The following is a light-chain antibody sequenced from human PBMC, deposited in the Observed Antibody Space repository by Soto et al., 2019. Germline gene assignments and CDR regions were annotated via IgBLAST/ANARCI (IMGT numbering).Light chain of an antibody. CDR1: SGSIASNY. Sequence: NFMLTQPHSVSESPGKTVTISCTRSSGSIASNYVQWYQQRPGSSPITLIYEDNQRPSEVPDRFSASIDSSSNSASLTISGLQTEDEADDYCQSYDSSNPWVFGGGTKLTVL. J-gene: IGLJ3*02. CDR2: EDN. CDR3: QSYDSSNPWV. V-gene: IGLV6-57*01.